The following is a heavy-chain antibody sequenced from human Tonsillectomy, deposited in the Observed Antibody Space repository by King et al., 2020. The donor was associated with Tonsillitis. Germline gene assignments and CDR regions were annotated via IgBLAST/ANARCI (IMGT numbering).Heavy chain of an antibody. V-gene: IGHV4-31*03. Sequence: QLQESGSGLVKPSQTLSLTCTVSGGSISSGGYYWSWIRQHPGKGLEWIGYIYYSGSTYYNPSLKSRVTISVDTSKNQFSLKLSSVTAADTAVYYCARKAYYYDSSGRSEAFDIWGQGTMVTVSS. J-gene: IGHJ3*02. CDR2: IYYSGST. CDR3: ARKAYYYDSSGRSEAFDI. D-gene: IGHD3-22*01. CDR1: GGSISSGGYY.